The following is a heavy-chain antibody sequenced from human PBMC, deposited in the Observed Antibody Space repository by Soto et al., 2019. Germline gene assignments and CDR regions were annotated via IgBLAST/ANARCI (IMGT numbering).Heavy chain of an antibody. V-gene: IGHV3-7*05. D-gene: IGHD6-13*01. CDR3: GRGGSWRSYY. J-gene: IGHJ4*02. CDR1: GFTFSDFW. CDR2: IKEDGSEK. Sequence: EVQLVESGGGLVQPGGSLRLSCAASGFTFSDFWMSWVRQAPGKGLEWVANIKEDGSEKYYVDSVKGRFTISRNNAQNSLYLQMNSLRAEDTAVYYCGRGGSWRSYYWGAGTLVTVSS.